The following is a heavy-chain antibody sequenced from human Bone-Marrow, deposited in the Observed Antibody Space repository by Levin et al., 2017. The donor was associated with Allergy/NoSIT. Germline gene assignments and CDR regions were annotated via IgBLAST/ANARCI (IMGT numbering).Heavy chain of an antibody. CDR1: GGSISSGDYY. CDR2: IYYSGST. CDR3: ARAVDTAMVTQEYYFDY. V-gene: IGHV4-30-4*01. Sequence: SSETLSLTCTVSGGSISSGDYYWSWIRQPPGKGLEWIGYIYYSGSTYYNPSLKSRVTISVDTSKNQFSLKLSSVTAADTAVYYCARAVDTAMVTQEYYFDYWGQGTLVTVSS. D-gene: IGHD5-18*01. J-gene: IGHJ4*02.